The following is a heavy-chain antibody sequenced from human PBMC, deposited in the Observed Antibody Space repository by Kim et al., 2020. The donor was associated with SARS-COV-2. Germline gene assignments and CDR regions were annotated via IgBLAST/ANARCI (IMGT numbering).Heavy chain of an antibody. D-gene: IGHD3-10*01. J-gene: IGHJ4*02. Sequence: KFQGRVTITRDTSASTAYMERSSLRSEDTAVYYCARDSPYYYGSGSYWDYWGQGTLVTVSS. V-gene: IGHV1-3*01. CDR3: ARDSPYYYGSGSYWDY.